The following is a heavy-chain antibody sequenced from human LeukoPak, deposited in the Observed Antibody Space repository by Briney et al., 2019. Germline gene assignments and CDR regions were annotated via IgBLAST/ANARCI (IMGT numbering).Heavy chain of an antibody. V-gene: IGHV1-69*13. CDR3: ARIVGIASRGYFDY. D-gene: IGHD3-10*01. CDR1: GGTLSRYA. J-gene: IGHJ4*02. CDR2: IIPIFGTT. Sequence: SVKVSCKASGGTLSRYAISWVRQAPGQGPEWMGGIIPIFGTTNYAQKFQGRVTITADESTSTAYMELSSLRSEDTAVYYCARIVGIASRGYFDYWGQGTLVNVSS.